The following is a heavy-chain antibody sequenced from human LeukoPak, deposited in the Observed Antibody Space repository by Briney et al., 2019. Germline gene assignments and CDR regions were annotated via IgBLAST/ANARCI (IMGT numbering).Heavy chain of an antibody. CDR2: IWYDGSNK. CDR1: GFTFSSYG. D-gene: IGHD3-10*01. J-gene: IGHJ4*02. CDR3: ARVGYYGSGSYYSQTIDY. V-gene: IGHV3-33*01. Sequence: GGSLRLSCAASGFTFSSYGMHWVRQAPGKGLEWVAVIWYDGSNKYYADSVKGRFTISRDNSKNTLYLQMNSLRAEDTAVYYCARVGYYGSGSYYSQTIDYWGQGTLVTVSS.